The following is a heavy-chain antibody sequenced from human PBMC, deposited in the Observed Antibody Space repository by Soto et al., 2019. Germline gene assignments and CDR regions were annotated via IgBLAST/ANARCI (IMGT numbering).Heavy chain of an antibody. D-gene: IGHD2-21*02. J-gene: IGHJ5*02. CDR2: INPSGGTT. V-gene: IGHV1-46*01. CDR3: ATSYRGGDCSNNWFDP. Sequence: GASVKVSCKASGYIFSSYYIHWVRQAPGQGLEWMGIINPSGGTTTYAQKFQDRVAMTRDTSTSTVYMELSSLRSEDTAMYYCATSYRGGDCSNNWFDPWGQGTLVTVSS. CDR1: GYIFSSYY.